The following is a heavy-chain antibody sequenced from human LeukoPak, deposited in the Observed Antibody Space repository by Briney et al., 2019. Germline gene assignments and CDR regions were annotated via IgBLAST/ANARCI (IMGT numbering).Heavy chain of an antibody. J-gene: IGHJ4*02. CDR2: IKTDGSIT. Sequence: GGSLRLSCAASGFSFSVYWMHWVRQAPGKGPVWVSRIKTDGSITDYADSVKGRFTISRDNAKNTLYLQMNSLRAEDTAVYYCAKDGTRGIRFGKIPHYFDYWGQGTLVTVSS. D-gene: IGHD3-10*01. V-gene: IGHV3-74*01. CDR1: GFSFSVYW. CDR3: AKDGTRGIRFGKIPHYFDY.